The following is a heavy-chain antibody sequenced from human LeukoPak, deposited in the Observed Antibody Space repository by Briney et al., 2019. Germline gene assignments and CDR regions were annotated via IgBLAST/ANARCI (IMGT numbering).Heavy chain of an antibody. J-gene: IGHJ4*02. CDR2: IYHSGST. V-gene: IGHV4-38-2*02. Sequence: PSETLSLTCTVSGYSISSGYYWGWIRQPPGKGLEWIGSIYHSGSTYYNLSLKSRVTISVDTSKNQFSLKLSSVTAADTAVYYCARVTGDGYNYAFDYWGQGKLVTVSS. CDR3: ARVTGDGYNYAFDY. CDR1: GYSISSGYY. D-gene: IGHD5-24*01.